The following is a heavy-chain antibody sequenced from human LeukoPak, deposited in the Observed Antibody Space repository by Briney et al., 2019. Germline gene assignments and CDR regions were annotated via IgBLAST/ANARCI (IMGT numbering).Heavy chain of an antibody. D-gene: IGHD2-2*01. CDR2: MNPNNGNA. CDR1: GYTFTSHD. V-gene: IGHV1-8*03. CDR3: ARVVGCISSSCLNWFDP. J-gene: IGHJ5*02. Sequence: ASVKVSCKASGYTFTSHDINWVRQATGQGLEWMGWMNPNNGNAGYAQKFQGRVTITRNTSINTAYMELSSLTSDDTAVYYCARVVGCISSSCLNWFDPWGQGTPVTVSS.